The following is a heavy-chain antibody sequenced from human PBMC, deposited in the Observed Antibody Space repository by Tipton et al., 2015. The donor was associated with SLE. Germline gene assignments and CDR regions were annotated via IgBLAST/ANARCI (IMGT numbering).Heavy chain of an antibody. CDR1: GGSISSGGYY. V-gene: IGHV4-31*03. D-gene: IGHD2-15*01. J-gene: IGHJ3*02. CDR2: IYYSGST. Sequence: TLSLTCTVSGGSISSGGYYWSWIRQHPGKGLEWIGYIYYSGSTYYNPSLRSRVTISVDTSKNQFSLKLSSVTAADTAVYYCAREAPYCSGGRCYSHAFDIWGQGTMVTVSS. CDR3: AREAPYCSGGRCYSHAFDI.